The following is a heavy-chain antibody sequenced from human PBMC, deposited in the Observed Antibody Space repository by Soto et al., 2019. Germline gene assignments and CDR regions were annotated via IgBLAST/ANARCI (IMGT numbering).Heavy chain of an antibody. CDR1: GFTFSSYA. CDR3: ARRSSGWYFDY. D-gene: IGHD6-19*01. J-gene: IGHJ4*02. V-gene: IGHV3-23*01. CDR2: ISGSGGST. Sequence: EVQLLESGGGLVQPGGSLRLSCAASGFTFSSYAMNWVRQAPGRGLEWVSVISGSGGSTYYADSVKGRFTISRDNSKKTLYLQMNRLRAEDPAVYYCARRSSGWYFDYWGQGTLVTVSS.